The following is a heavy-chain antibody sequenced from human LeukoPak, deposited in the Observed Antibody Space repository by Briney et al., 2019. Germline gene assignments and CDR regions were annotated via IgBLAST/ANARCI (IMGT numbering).Heavy chain of an antibody. V-gene: IGHV3-7*01. D-gene: IGHD2-21*01. CDR2: IRPDGSEG. Sequence: GGSLRLSCTTSGITFSNSWMSWVRQAPGKGLEWVATIRPDGSEGYYADSVRGRFTISRDNSKNSFYLQMSSLRTEDTGVFYCARDVAYSAFDYWGQGTLVTVSS. CDR3: ARDVAYSAFDY. CDR1: GITFSNSW. J-gene: IGHJ4*02.